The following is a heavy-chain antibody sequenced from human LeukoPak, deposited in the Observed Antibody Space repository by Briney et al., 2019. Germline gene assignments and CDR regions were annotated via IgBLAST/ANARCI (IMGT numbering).Heavy chain of an antibody. Sequence: KPSETLSLTCTVSGGSISTYDWSWIRQPAGKGLEWIGYIDYSGSTMHNPSLNGRASISVDTSTNQVSLRLGPVTAADTAVYYCARDRQGYCSSLRCRNGWFDPWGQGTLVTVSS. CDR3: ARDRQGYCSSLRCRNGWFDP. V-gene: IGHV4-59*12. CDR1: GGSISTYD. D-gene: IGHD2-2*01. J-gene: IGHJ5*02. CDR2: IDYSGST.